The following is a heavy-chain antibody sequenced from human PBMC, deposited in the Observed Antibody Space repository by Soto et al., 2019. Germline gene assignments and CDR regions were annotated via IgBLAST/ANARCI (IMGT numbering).Heavy chain of an antibody. V-gene: IGHV3-33*01. J-gene: IGHJ6*02. Sequence: GGSLRLSCAASGFTFSSYGMHWVRQAPGKGLEWVAVIWYDGSNKYYADSVKGRFTISRDNSKNTLYLQMNSLRAEDTAVYYCAREHEVRASLLWFYYYYGMDVWGQGTTVTVSS. CDR2: IWYDGSNK. CDR3: AREHEVRASLLWFYYYYGMDV. D-gene: IGHD3-10*01. CDR1: GFTFSSYG.